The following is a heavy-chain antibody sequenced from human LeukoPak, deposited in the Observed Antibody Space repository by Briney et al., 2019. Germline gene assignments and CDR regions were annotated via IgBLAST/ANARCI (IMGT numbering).Heavy chain of an antibody. Sequence: PGGCLRLSCAASGFTFRSYEMNWVRQAPGKGLEWVSYISSSGNTIYYADSVKGRFTISRDNAKDSLYLQMNSLRAEDTAVYYCAGPESPLHGLSWYDSWGQGTLVTVSS. CDR3: AGPESPLHGLSWYDS. CDR1: GFTFRSYE. D-gene: IGHD3/OR15-3a*01. J-gene: IGHJ5*01. CDR2: ISSSGNTI. V-gene: IGHV3-48*03.